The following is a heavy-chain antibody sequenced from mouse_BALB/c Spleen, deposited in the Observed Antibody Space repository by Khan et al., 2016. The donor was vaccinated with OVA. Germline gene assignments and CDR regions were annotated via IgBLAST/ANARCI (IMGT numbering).Heavy chain of an antibody. J-gene: IGHJ2*01. Sequence: DVKLQESGPGLVKPSQSLSLTCNVSGYSITSVYGWKWIRQFPGNQLELMGYICYSGSTNYNPSLKRRSSNTRDTTKNQFVRQLNSVTTEDTATYYCARTARIKYWGQGTTLTVSS. D-gene: IGHD1-2*01. CDR1: GYSITSVYG. CDR2: ICYSGST. V-gene: IGHV3-2*02. CDR3: ARTARIKY.